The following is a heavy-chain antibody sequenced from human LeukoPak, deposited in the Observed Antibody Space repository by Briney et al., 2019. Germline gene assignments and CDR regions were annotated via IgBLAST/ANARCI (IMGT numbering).Heavy chain of an antibody. Sequence: SETLSLTCTVSGGSISSYYWSWIRQPAGKGLEWIGRIYTSGSTNYNPSLKSRVTMSVDTSKNQFSLKLSSVTAADTAVYYCARGGTYGSGSSPNWFDPWGQGTLVTVSS. V-gene: IGHV4-4*07. CDR1: GGSISSYY. D-gene: IGHD3-10*01. J-gene: IGHJ5*02. CDR3: ARGGTYGSGSSPNWFDP. CDR2: IYTSGST.